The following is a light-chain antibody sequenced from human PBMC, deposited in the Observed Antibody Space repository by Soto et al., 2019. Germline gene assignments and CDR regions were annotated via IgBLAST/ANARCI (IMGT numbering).Light chain of an antibody. Sequence: DIHMTRSPSALSASVGNMFTITCRASQSIKTWLAWYQRKPGRAPNLLIYDASSLQSGVPSRLSGSGYGTELTITISSMQHDDSETYYCQQYESYSWTFGQGTKVDIK. CDR2: DAS. V-gene: IGKV1-5*01. CDR3: QQYESYSWT. J-gene: IGKJ1*01. CDR1: QSIKTW.